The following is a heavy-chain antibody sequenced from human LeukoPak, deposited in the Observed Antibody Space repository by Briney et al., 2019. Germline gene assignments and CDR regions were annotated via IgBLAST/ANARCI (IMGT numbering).Heavy chain of an antibody. CDR3: ARDRGPYYYGSGSYQAGDY. CDR2: INPNSGGT. V-gene: IGHV1-2*02. Sequence: GASVKVSCKASGYTFTVYFMHWVRQAPGQGLEWMGWINPNSGGTNYAQKFQGRVTMTRDTSMSTAYMELSRLRSDDTAVYYCARDRGPYYYGSGSYQAGDYWGQGTLVTVSS. D-gene: IGHD3-10*01. CDR1: GYTFTVYF. J-gene: IGHJ4*02.